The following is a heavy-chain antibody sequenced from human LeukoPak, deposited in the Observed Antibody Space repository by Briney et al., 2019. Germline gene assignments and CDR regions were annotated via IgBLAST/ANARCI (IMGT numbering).Heavy chain of an antibody. CDR2: ISSSGSTI. V-gene: IGHV3-48*03. CDR3: ARESVLRYFDWLDY. D-gene: IGHD3-9*01. J-gene: IGHJ4*02. CDR1: GFTFSSYE. Sequence: GGSLRLSCAASGFTFSSYEMNWVRQAPGKGLVWVSYISSSGSTIYYADSVKGRFTISGDNAKNSLYLQMNSLRAEDTAVYYCARESVLRYFDWLDYWGQGTLVTVSS.